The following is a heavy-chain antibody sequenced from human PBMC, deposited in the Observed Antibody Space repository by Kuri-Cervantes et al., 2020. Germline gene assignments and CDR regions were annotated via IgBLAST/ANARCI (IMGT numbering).Heavy chain of an antibody. CDR2: INSDGSST. CDR3: ARAITMVRGVTLYYFDY. J-gene: IGHJ4*02. Sequence: GGSLRLSCAASGFTFSNAWMSWVRQAPGKGLVWVSRINSDGSSTSYADSVKGRFTISRDNAKNTLYLQMNSLRAEDTAVYYCARAITMVRGVTLYYFDYWGQGTLVTVSS. V-gene: IGHV3-74*01. D-gene: IGHD3-10*01. CDR1: GFTFSNAW.